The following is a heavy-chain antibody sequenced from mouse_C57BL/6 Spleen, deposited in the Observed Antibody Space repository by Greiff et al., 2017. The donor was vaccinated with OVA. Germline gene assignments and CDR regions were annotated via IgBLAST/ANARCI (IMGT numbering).Heavy chain of an antibody. J-gene: IGHJ2*01. Sequence: EVKLMESEGGLVQPGSSMKLSCTASGFTFSDYYMAWVRQVPEKGLEWVANINYDGSSTYYLDSLKSRFIISRDNAKNILYLQMSSLKSEDTATYYCARSYGNYLDYWGQGTTLTVSS. CDR2: INYDGSST. CDR3: ARSYGNYLDY. V-gene: IGHV5-16*01. D-gene: IGHD2-1*01. CDR1: GFTFSDYY.